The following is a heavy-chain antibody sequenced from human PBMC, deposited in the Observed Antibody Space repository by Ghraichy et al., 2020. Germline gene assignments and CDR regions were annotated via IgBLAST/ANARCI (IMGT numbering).Heavy chain of an antibody. Sequence: VKVSCKASGYTFTGYYMHWVRQAPGQGLEWMGWINPNSGGTNYAQKFQGWVTMTRDTSISTAYMELSRLRSDDTAVYYCARGEILTLGAAPYYGMDVWGQGTTVTVSS. D-gene: IGHD1-26*01. V-gene: IGHV1-2*04. CDR1: GYTFTGYY. CDR2: INPNSGGT. J-gene: IGHJ6*02. CDR3: ARGEILTLGAAPYYGMDV.